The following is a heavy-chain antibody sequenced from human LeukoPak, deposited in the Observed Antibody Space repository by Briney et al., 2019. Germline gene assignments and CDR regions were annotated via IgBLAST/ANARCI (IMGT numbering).Heavy chain of an antibody. J-gene: IGHJ4*02. V-gene: IGHV3-7*01. CDR3: ARVRYSSGWYYYFDY. Sequence: PGGSLRLSCAASGFTFSSYWMSWVRQAPGKGLEWVANIKQDGSEKYYVDSVKGRFTISRDNAKNSLYLQMNSLRAEDTAVYYCARVRYSSGWYYYFDYWGQGTLVTVSS. CDR2: IKQDGSEK. CDR1: GFTFSSYW. D-gene: IGHD6-19*01.